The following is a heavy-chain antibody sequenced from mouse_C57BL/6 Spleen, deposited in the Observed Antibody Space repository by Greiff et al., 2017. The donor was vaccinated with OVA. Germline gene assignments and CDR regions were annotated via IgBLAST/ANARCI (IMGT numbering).Heavy chain of an antibody. CDR3: ARALGLKGYFDY. V-gene: IGHV5-16*01. CDR1: GFTSSDYY. Sequence: EVKVVESEGGLVQPGSSMKLSCTASGFTSSDYYMAWVRQVPEKGLEWVANINYDGSSTYYLDSLKSRFIISRDNAKNILYLQMSSLKSEDTATYYCARALGLKGYFDYWGQGTTLTVSS. J-gene: IGHJ2*01. CDR2: INYDGSST. D-gene: IGHD4-1*01.